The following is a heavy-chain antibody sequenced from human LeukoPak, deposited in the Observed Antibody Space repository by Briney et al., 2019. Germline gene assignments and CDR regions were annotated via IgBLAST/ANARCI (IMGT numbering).Heavy chain of an antibody. CDR1: GGSISSSSYY. V-gene: IGHV4-39*01. J-gene: IGHJ2*01. Sequence: PSETLSLTCTVSGGSISSSSYYWGWIRQPPGKGLEWIGSFYYSGSTYYNPSLKSRATTSVDTSKDQFSLKLSSMTAADTAVYYCVRSISPFGYFDLWGRDTLVTVSS. D-gene: IGHD6-6*01. CDR2: FYYSGST. CDR3: VRSISPFGYFDL.